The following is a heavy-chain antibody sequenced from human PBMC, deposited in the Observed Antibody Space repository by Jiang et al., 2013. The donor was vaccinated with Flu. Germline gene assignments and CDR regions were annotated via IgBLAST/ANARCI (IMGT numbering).Heavy chain of an antibody. J-gene: IGHJ4*02. CDR3: ARHARGYSDSSGESDY. D-gene: IGHD3-22*01. V-gene: IGHV4-39*07. CDR2: IYYSESA. Sequence: TCTVSGGSISSNSYYWGWIRQPPGKGLEWIGSIYYSESAYYNPSLRSRVTISVDTPKNQFSLKLSSVTAADTAVYYCARHARGYSDSSGESDYWGQGTLVTVSA. CDR1: GGSISSNSYY.